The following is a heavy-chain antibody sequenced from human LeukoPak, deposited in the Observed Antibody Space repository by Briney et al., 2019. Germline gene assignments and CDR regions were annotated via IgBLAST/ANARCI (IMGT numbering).Heavy chain of an antibody. CDR3: SRGGPAAGYAFDI. V-gene: IGHV3-13*01. D-gene: IGHD6-13*01. CDR2: LHTAGDT. Sequence: GGSLRLSCAASGFTFSNYDMHWVRQPTGKGLEWVSALHTAGDTHYSGSVKGRFTISRDTAKNSMYLLMNSLGAGDTAVYYCSRGGPAAGYAFDIWGQGTVVTVSS. CDR1: GFTFSNYD. J-gene: IGHJ3*02.